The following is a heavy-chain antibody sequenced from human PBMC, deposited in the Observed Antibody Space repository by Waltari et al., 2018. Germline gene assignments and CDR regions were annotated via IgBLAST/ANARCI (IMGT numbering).Heavy chain of an antibody. CDR1: GGSISSSSYY. CDR2: IYYSGRT. V-gene: IGHV4-39*07. J-gene: IGHJ6*02. Sequence: QLQLQESGPGLVKPSETLSLTCTVSGGSISSSSYYWGWIRQPPGKGLEWIGSIYYSGRTYYNPSLKSRVTISVDTSKNQFSLKLSSVTAADTAVYYCARGIPSTTNYYYGMDVWGQGTTVTVSS. CDR3: ARGIPSTTNYYYGMDV. D-gene: IGHD4-17*01.